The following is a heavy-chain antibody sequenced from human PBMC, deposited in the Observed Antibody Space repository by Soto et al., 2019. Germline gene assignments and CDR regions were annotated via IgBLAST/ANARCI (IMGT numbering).Heavy chain of an antibody. Sequence: GSGPTLVNPTQTLTLTCTFSGFSLSTSGVGVGWIRQPPGKALEWLALIYWNDDKRYSPSLKSRLTITKDTSKNQVVLTMTNMDPVDTATYYCAHSGGGGYCSSTSCRPRGYSYGYGHYYGMDVWGQGTTVTVSS. CDR3: AHSGGGGYCSSTSCRPRGYSYGYGHYYGMDV. J-gene: IGHJ6*02. V-gene: IGHV2-5*01. D-gene: IGHD2-2*01. CDR1: GFSLSTSGVG. CDR2: IYWNDDK.